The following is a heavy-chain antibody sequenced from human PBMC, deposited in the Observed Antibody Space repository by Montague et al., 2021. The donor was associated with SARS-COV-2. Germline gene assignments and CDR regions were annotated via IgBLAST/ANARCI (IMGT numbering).Heavy chain of an antibody. Sequence: TLSLTCTVSGGSISSGSYSWSWIRQGPGKGLEWFGNIYYSGSAYYXPSLRSRATLSVDTSKNQFSLNLSSVTAADTAVYYCARVDAASGTPYCDYWGQGTLVTVSS. J-gene: IGHJ4*02. CDR1: GGSISSGSYS. D-gene: IGHD6-13*01. V-gene: IGHV4-31*03. CDR2: IYYSGSA. CDR3: ARVDAASGTPYCDY.